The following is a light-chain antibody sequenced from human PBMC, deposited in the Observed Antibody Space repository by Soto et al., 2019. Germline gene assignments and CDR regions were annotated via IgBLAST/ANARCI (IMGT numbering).Light chain of an antibody. CDR3: QQRSNWHT. J-gene: IGKJ4*01. CDR2: DAS. Sequence: EIVLTQSPATLSLSPGERATLSCRASQSVSSYLAWYQQKPGQAPRLLIYDASNRATGIPARFSGSGSGTDFTLTISSLEPEDFAVYYCQQRSNWHTFGGGTKVDI. CDR1: QSVSSY. V-gene: IGKV3-11*01.